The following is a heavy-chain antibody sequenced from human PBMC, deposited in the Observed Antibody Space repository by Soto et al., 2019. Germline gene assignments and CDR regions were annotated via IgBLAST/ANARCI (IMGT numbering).Heavy chain of an antibody. CDR1: GYTFTNYG. D-gene: IGHD1-1*01. CDR3: AGGGAGTTPLGC. V-gene: IGHV1-18*01. CDR2: ISAYNGHT. Sequence: QVQLVQSGPEVKKPGASVKVSCKASGYTFTNYGFNWVRQAPGQGLEWMGWISAYNGHTKYSQIFQARVNMTTDTSTSTAYMEVRSLTSDDTAVYYCAGGGAGTTPLGCWGHGTLVIVSS. J-gene: IGHJ4*01.